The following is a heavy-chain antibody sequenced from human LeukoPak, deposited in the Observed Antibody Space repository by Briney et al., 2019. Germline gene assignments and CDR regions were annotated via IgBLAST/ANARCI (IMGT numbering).Heavy chain of an antibody. CDR2: ISGTGDST. CDR3: AKEANWNFCMDV. CDR1: GFTFTSYA. J-gene: IGHJ6*03. V-gene: IGHV3-23*01. D-gene: IGHD1-1*01. Sequence: GGSLRLSCAASGFTFTSYAMSWVRQAPREGLEWGSAISGTGDSTSSADPAKGRFTISRDNSKNTLYLQMSRPRGEDTAVYYCAKEANWNFCMDVWGKGTTVTVSS.